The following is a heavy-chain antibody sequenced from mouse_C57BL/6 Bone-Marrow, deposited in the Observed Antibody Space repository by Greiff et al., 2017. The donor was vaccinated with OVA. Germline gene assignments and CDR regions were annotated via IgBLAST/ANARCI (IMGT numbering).Heavy chain of an antibody. D-gene: IGHD1-1*01. CDR3: AKNYYGSSYYFDV. CDR2: INPSSGYT. J-gene: IGHJ1*03. CDR1: GYTFTSYW. Sequence: QVHVKQSGAELAKPGASVKLSCKASGYTFTSYWMHWVKQRPGQGLEWIGYINPSSGYTKYNQKFKDKATLTADKSSSTAYMQLSSLTYEDSAVYYCAKNYYGSSYYFDVWGTGTTVTVSS. V-gene: IGHV1-7*01.